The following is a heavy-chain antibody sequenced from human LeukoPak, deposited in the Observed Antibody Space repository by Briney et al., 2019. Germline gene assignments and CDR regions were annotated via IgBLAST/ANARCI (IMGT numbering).Heavy chain of an antibody. Sequence: SETLSLTCAVYGGSFSGYYWSWIRHPPGKGLECIGEINHSGSTNYNPSLKSRVTISVDTSKNHFSLKLSSVTAADTAVYYCARRRSNYVFRWDFYLWGRGTLVTVSS. CDR2: INHSGST. CDR1: GGSFSGYY. V-gene: IGHV4-34*01. D-gene: IGHD4-11*01. J-gene: IGHJ2*01. CDR3: ARRRSNYVFRWDFYL.